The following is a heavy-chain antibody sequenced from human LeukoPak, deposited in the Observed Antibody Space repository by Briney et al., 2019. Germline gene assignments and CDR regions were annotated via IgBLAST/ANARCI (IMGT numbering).Heavy chain of an antibody. CDR3: ARALSWTTESSYYMDV. J-gene: IGHJ6*03. D-gene: IGHD3/OR15-3a*01. CDR2: KNPNSGNT. Sequence: GASVKVSCKASGYTFTSYDINWGRHATRQWLEWMGWKNPNSGNTGYAQKFQGRVSMTKNTSITTAYMELSSLRSEDTAVYYCARALSWTTESSYYMDVWGKGTTVTVSS. V-gene: IGHV1-8*01. CDR1: GYTFTSYD.